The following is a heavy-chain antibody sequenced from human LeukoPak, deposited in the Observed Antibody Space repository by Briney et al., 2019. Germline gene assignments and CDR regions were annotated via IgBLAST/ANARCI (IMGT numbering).Heavy chain of an antibody. Sequence: PGGSLRLSCAAYGFTFSSYAMSWVRQAPGKGLEWVSAISGSGGSTYYADSVKGRFTISRDNSKNTLYLQMNSLRAEDTAVYYCAKAYHYYDSSGYRRGDDYWGQGTLVTVSS. CDR2: ISGSGGST. CDR1: GFTFSSYA. V-gene: IGHV3-23*01. CDR3: AKAYHYYDSSGYRRGDDY. D-gene: IGHD3-22*01. J-gene: IGHJ4*02.